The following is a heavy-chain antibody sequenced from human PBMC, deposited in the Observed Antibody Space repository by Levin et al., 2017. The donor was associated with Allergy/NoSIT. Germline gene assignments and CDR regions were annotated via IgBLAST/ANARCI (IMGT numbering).Heavy chain of an antibody. J-gene: IGHJ4*02. CDR2: INPDSGGT. CDR1: GYTFTGYY. V-gene: IGHV1-2*02. Sequence: ASVKVSCKASGYTFTGYYIHWVRQAPGQGLEWMGWINPDSGGTNYAQNFQGRVTMTSDTSISTAYMELTSLRSDDTAIYYCARGWGLPAPDFEYWGQGALVTVST. CDR3: ARGWGLPAPDFEY. D-gene: IGHD2-2*01.